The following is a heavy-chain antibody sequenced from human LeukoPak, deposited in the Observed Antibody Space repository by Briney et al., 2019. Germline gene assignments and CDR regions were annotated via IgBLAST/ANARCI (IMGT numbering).Heavy chain of an antibody. CDR3: AKTTQLRYFDWLLPLSTVYYYYMDV. V-gene: IGHV3-23*01. CDR2: ISGSGGST. J-gene: IGHJ6*03. CDR1: GFTFSNYA. D-gene: IGHD3-9*01. Sequence: GGSLRLSCAASGFTFSNYAMSWVRQAPGKGLEWVSSISGSGGSTYYADSVKSRFTISRDNSKNTLYLQMNSLRAEDTAVYYCAKTTQLRYFDWLLPLSTVYYYYMDVWGKGTTVTISS.